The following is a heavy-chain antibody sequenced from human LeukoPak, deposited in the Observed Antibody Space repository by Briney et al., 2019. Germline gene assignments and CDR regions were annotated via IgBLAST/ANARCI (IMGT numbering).Heavy chain of an antibody. Sequence: GGSLRLSCAASGFTFSDYYMNWIRQAPGKGLEWISYISSGSSTIYYADSVKGRFTISRDNAKNSLYLQMNSLRAEDTAVYYCVRDNLWGFDYWGQGTLVTVSS. CDR3: VRDNLWGFDY. V-gene: IGHV3-11*04. J-gene: IGHJ4*02. CDR1: GFTFSDYY. CDR2: ISSGSSTI. D-gene: IGHD7-27*01.